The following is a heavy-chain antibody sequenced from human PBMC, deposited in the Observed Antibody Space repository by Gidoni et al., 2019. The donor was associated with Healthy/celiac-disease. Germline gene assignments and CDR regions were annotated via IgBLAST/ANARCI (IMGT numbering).Heavy chain of an antibody. CDR3: ASLVDTARRGPRPGSY. D-gene: IGHD5-18*01. CDR1: GGSISSSSYY. J-gene: IGHJ4*02. CDR2: IYYSGST. V-gene: IGHV4-39*01. Sequence: LQLQESGPGLVKPSETLSLTCTVSGGSISSSSYYWGWIRQPPGKGLEWIGSIYYSGSTYYNPSLKSRVTISVDTSKNQFSLKLSSVTAADTAVYYCASLVDTARRGPRPGSYWGQGTLVTVSS.